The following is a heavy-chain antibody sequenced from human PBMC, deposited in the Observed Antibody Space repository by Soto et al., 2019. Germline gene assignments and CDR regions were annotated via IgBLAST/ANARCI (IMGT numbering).Heavy chain of an antibody. V-gene: IGHV1-58*01. CDR1: GFTFTSSA. CDR3: AADPDYYDSSGYPRSYYYGMDV. Sequence: SVKVSCKASGFTFTSSAVQWVRQARGERLEWIGWIVVGSGNTNYAQKFQERVTITRDMSTSTAYMELSSLRSEDTAVYYCAADPDYYDSSGYPRSYYYGMDVWGQGTTVTVSS. J-gene: IGHJ6*02. D-gene: IGHD3-22*01. CDR2: IVVGSGNT.